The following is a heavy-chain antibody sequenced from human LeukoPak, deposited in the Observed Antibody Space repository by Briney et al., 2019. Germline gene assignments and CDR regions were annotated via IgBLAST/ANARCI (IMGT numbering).Heavy chain of an antibody. J-gene: IGHJ4*02. CDR2: IKQDGTEK. V-gene: IGHV3-7*01. CDR3: AAAPNPNWLDY. CDR1: AFSVSSQW. D-gene: IGHD2-8*01. Sequence: SGGSLRLSCAASAFSVSSQWMTWVRQAPGKGLEWVANIKQDGTEKTYVDSVKGRFTISRDNVKNSVDLQMRSLRVEDTAVYYCAAAPNPNWLDYWGQGNLVTVSS.